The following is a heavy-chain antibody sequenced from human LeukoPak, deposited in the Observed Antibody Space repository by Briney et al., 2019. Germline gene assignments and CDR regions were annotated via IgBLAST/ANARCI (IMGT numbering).Heavy chain of an antibody. V-gene: IGHV1-2*02. CDR2: INPNSGGT. CDR1: GYTFTGYY. Sequence: GASVKVSCTASGYTFTGYYMHWVRQAPGQGLEWMGWINPNSGGTNYAQKFQGRVTMTRDTSISTAYMELSRLRSDDTAVYYCARGVRYYDFWSGYPSDYWGRGTLVTVSS. CDR3: ARGVRYYDFWSGYPSDY. D-gene: IGHD3-3*01. J-gene: IGHJ4*02.